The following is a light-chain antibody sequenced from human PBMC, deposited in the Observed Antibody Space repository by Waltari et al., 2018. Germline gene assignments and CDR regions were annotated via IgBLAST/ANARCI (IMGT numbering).Light chain of an antibody. Sequence: QSALTQPPSASGSPGQSVTISCTGTSSDIGGTTYVCWYQQHPGKAPKLMIYEVTKRPSGVPDRFSGSRSGNTASLTVSGLQAEDEADYYCMSYAGSNTWVFGGGTKLTVL. CDR3: MSYAGSNTWV. CDR1: SSDIGGTTY. V-gene: IGLV2-8*01. CDR2: EVT. J-gene: IGLJ3*02.